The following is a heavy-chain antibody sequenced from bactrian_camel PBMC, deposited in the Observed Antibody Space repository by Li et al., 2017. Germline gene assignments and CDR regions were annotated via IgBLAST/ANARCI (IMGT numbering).Heavy chain of an antibody. D-gene: IGHD2*01. V-gene: IGHV3S53*01. CDR3: AAAPRSPVEACMVVVGRRGY. J-gene: IGHJ4*01. CDR1: GSVDNSMP. Sequence: HVQLVESGGGSVQAGGSLRLSCQASGSVDNSMPMAWFRQAPGKEREGVAVIVDDGFAFYADSVQGRFTISKDNIKNTVYLQMNSLKSEDTAMYYCAAAPRSPVEACMVVVGRRGYWGQGTQVTVS. CDR2: IVDDGFA.